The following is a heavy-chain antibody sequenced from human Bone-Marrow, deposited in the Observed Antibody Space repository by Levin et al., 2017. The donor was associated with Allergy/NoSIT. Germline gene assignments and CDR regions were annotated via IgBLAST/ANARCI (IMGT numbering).Heavy chain of an antibody. J-gene: IGHJ3*02. Sequence: SVKVSCKSSGGTFSNYAINWLRQAPGQGLEWMGGVLSITGTRNYADTFQGRITISADVSTGTSYMEVSSLRSEDTAVYYCARGRGAVSGGRVLVPNDSFDIWGQGTMVSVSS. CDR1: GGTFSNYA. D-gene: IGHD2-8*02. V-gene: IGHV1-69*13. CDR3: ARGRGAVSGGRVLVPNDSFDI. CDR2: VLSITGTR.